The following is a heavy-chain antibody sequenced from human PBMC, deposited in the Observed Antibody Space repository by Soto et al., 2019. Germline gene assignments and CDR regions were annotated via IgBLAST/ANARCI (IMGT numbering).Heavy chain of an antibody. CDR2: IYWNDDE. V-gene: IGHV2-5*01. J-gene: IGHJ4*02. D-gene: IGHD6-19*01. CDR3: ARRLWDSSGWHPFDS. Sequence: QITLKESGPTLVKPTQTLTLTCTLSGVSVSTTGVGVAWIRQPPGKALECLALIYWNDDERYSPSRKSRLTISKDISKTQVVLTMANMDPVDAATYYCARRLWDSSGWHPFDSWGQGALVTVSS. CDR1: GVSVSTTGVG.